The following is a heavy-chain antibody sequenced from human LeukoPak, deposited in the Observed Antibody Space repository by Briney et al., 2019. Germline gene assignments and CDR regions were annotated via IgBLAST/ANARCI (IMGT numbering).Heavy chain of an antibody. CDR2: IYYSGST. V-gene: IGHV4-39*07. D-gene: IGHD6-13*01. CDR3: ARDGCSWSPDY. CDR1: GGSISSSSYY. Sequence: SETLSLTCTVSGGSISSSSYYWGWIRQPPGKGLEWIGSIYYSGSTYYNPSLKSRVTISVDTSKNQFSLKLSSVTAADMAVYYCARDGCSWSPDYWGQGTLVTVSS. J-gene: IGHJ4*02.